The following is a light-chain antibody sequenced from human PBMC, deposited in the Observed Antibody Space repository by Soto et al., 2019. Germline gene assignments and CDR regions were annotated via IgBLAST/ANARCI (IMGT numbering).Light chain of an antibody. CDR1: QSVSSSY. J-gene: IGKJ1*01. Sequence: EIVLTQSPGTLYLSPGERATLSCRASQSVSSSYLAWYQQKPGQAPRLLIYGASSRATGIPDGFSGSGAGTEFTLTISRLEPEDFEVYYCQQYGSSIWTFGQGTKVDIK. CDR2: GAS. CDR3: QQYGSSIWT. V-gene: IGKV3-20*01.